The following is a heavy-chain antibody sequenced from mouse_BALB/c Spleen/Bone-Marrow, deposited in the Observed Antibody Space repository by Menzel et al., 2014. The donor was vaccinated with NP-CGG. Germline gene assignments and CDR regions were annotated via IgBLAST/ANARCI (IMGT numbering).Heavy chain of an antibody. CDR2: IYPGDGST. CDR1: GYTFTSYD. CDR3: ARSGDSSGYGFAY. V-gene: IGHV1S56*01. Sequence: QVQLQQSGPELVKPGALVTISCKASGYTFTSYDINWVKQRPGQGLEWIGWIYPGDGSTKYNEKFKSKATLTADKSSSTVYMQRISLTSENSAVYFCARSGDSSGYGFAYWCQGTLVTVSA. D-gene: IGHD3-2*01. J-gene: IGHJ3*01.